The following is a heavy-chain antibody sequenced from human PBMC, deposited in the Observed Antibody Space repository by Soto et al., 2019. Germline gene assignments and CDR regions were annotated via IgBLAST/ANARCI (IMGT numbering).Heavy chain of an antibody. CDR1: GFTFSDYY. J-gene: IGHJ4*02. CDR2: ISRSGSSI. D-gene: IGHD3-22*01. Sequence: QVQLVESGGGLVKPGGSLRLSCAASGFTFSDYYMSWIRQAPGKGLEWVSHISRSGSSIYYTDSVKGRFTISRDNAKNSLYLQLNSLRAEDTAVYYCARDLGYYDSSGYFDYWGQGTLVTVSS. V-gene: IGHV3-11*01. CDR3: ARDLGYYDSSGYFDY.